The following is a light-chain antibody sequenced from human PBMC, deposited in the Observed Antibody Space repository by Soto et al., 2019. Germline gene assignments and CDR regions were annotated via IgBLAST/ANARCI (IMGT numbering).Light chain of an antibody. Sequence: ELLLTKTPVALSLCQGGRATLSCRASQSLSSSYFAWYQHKPGQGPRLLIYGAFTRATGIPDRFSGSGSGTDLALTISRLEPEDFAVYYCQQHETLITFGQGTKV. V-gene: IGKV3-20*01. CDR2: GAF. CDR3: QQHETLIT. J-gene: IGKJ1*01. CDR1: QSLSSSY.